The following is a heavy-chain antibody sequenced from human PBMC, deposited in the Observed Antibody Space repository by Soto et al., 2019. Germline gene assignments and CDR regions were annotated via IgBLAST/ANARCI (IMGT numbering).Heavy chain of an antibody. CDR1: GFTFSSYA. V-gene: IGHV3-23*01. Sequence: EVQVLESGGGLVQPGGSLRLSCAASGFTFSSYAMSWVRQAPGKGLEWVPVISGSGDITYYAGSVKGRFTISRDNSKNTLYLQMNSLRAEDTAVYYCAKDRPIAMIRGVTLDYWGQGTLVTVSS. D-gene: IGHD3-10*01. CDR3: AKDRPIAMIRGVTLDY. CDR2: ISGSGDIT. J-gene: IGHJ4*02.